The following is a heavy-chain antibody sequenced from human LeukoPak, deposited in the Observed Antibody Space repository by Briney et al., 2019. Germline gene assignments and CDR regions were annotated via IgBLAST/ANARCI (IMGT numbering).Heavy chain of an antibody. CDR3: AKAIHSGSTMPGG. V-gene: IGHV3-23*01. CDR1: GFTFSSYA. CDR2: ISGSGGST. D-gene: IGHD1-26*01. Sequence: GGSLRLSCAASGFTFSSYAMSWVRQAPGNGLEWVSGISGSGGSTYYADSVKGRFTISRDNSKNTLYLQMNSLRAEDTAVYYCAKAIHSGSTMPGGWGQGTLVTVSS. J-gene: IGHJ4*02.